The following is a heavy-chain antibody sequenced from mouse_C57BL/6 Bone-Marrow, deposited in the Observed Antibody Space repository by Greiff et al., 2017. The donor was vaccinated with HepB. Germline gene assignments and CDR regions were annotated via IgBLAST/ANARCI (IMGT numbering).Heavy chain of an antibody. CDR2: ISSGSSTI. CDR3: ARPGITTVVEPYFDY. Sequence: DVKLVESGGGLVKPGGSLKLSCAASGFTFSDYGMHWVRQAPEKGLEWVAYISSGSSTIYYADTVKGRFTISRDNAKNTLFLQMTSLRSEDTAMYYCARPGITTVVEPYFDYWGQGTTLTVSS. CDR1: GFTFSDYG. D-gene: IGHD1-1*01. V-gene: IGHV5-17*01. J-gene: IGHJ2*01.